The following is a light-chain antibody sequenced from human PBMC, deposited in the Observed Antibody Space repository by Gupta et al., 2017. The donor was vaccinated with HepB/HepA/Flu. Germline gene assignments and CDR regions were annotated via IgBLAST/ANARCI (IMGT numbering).Light chain of an antibody. Sequence: ENVLTQSPGTLSLSPGERATLSCRASQRLSNNHVAWYQQKPGQAPRLLIFGASSRATGIPDRFSGSGSGTDFTLTISRLEPEDFAVYYCQQYGRSPYTFGQGTKLEIK. CDR1: QRLSNNH. CDR3: QQYGRSPYT. CDR2: GAS. J-gene: IGKJ2*01. V-gene: IGKV3-20*01.